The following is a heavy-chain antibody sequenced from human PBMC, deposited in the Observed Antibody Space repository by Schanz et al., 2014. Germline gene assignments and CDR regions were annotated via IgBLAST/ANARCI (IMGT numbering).Heavy chain of an antibody. D-gene: IGHD5-12*01. V-gene: IGHV7-4-1*02. Sequence: QVQLVQSGAEVKKPGASVRVSCKASGYTFTNYAVSWVRQAPGQGLEWMGWINTNTANPTYAQGFTGRFVYTLDASVTTAYLEISSLKAEDTAVYYCARGYSGYSHFDYWGQGALVTVSS. CDR1: GYTFTNYA. CDR2: INTNTANP. J-gene: IGHJ4*02. CDR3: ARGYSGYSHFDY.